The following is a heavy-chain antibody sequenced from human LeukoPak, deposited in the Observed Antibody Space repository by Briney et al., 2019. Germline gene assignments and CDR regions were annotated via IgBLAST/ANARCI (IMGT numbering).Heavy chain of an antibody. J-gene: IGHJ4*02. CDR3: ARDRGRRIAVAAFDY. D-gene: IGHD6-19*01. CDR1: GFAVSNKY. Sequence: GGSLRLSCAASGFAVSNKYMTWVRQAPGKGLEWVSLIYSDGRTYYADSVKGRCTISRDNSKNTLYLQMNSLRAEDTAVYYCARDRGRRIAVAAFDYWGQGTLVTVSS. CDR2: IYSDGRT. V-gene: IGHV3-53*05.